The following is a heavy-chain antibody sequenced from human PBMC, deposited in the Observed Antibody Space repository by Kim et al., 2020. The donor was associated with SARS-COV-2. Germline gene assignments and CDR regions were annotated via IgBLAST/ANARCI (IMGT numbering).Heavy chain of an antibody. D-gene: IGHD7-27*01. Sequence: GKSYAQKFQGRVTMTRETSISTAYMELSRLRSDDTAVYYCARDGSTGFDYWGQGTLVTVSS. CDR3: ARDGSTGFDY. J-gene: IGHJ4*02. V-gene: IGHV1-2*02. CDR2: GK.